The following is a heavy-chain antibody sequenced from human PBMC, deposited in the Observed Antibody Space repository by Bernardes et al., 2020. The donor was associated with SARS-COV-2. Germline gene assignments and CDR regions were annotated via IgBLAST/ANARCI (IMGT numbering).Heavy chain of an antibody. V-gene: IGHV4-59*01. CDR3: ARGYAYYYDTTGNYPYVSFDV. CDR2: IYFTGRT. J-gene: IGHJ3*01. Sequence: SETLSLTCTVSGDSITSNYWGWIRQPPGKGLEWIGDIYFTGRTNYNPSLKSRVTISVATSKKVFSVNLRSVAAADTAVYYCARGYAYYYDTTGNYPYVSFDVWGQGTTVTVSS. CDR1: GDSITSNY. D-gene: IGHD3-22*01.